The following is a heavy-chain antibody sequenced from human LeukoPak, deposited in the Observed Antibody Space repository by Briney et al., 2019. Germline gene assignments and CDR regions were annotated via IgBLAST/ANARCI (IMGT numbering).Heavy chain of an antibody. V-gene: IGHV3-23*01. J-gene: IGHJ4*02. CDR2: ISGSGGST. Sequence: GGSLRLSCAAAGFTFSSYAMSWVRQAPGKGLEWVSAISGSGGSTYYADSVKGRFTISRDNSKNTLYLQMNSLRAEDTAVYYCAKALEPYDYGGNSGGYWGQGTLVTVSS. CDR1: GFTFSSYA. CDR3: AKALEPYDYGGNSGGY. D-gene: IGHD4-23*01.